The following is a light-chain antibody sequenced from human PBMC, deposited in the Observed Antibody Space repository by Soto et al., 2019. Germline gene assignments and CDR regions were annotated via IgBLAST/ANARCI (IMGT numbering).Light chain of an antibody. J-gene: IGKJ1*01. CDR3: QQSYNAPRT. Sequence: DIQMTQSPSSLSASVGDRVTISCRASQSISSYLNWYQQKPGEAPNLLIYAASSLQSGVPSRFSGSGSGSDFTLTINSLQPEDFATYYCQQSYNAPRTFGQGTKVEIK. CDR1: QSISSY. V-gene: IGKV1-39*01. CDR2: AAS.